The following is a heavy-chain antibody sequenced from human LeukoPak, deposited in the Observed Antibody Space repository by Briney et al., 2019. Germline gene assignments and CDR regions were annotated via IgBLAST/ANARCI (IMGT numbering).Heavy chain of an antibody. J-gene: IGHJ4*02. CDR2: ISSSSGTI. Sequence: PGGSLRLSCAASGFTFSTSPMNWVRQAPGKGPEWVPYISSSSGTIYYADPVKGRFTISRDNAENSLYLQMNSLRAEDTAVYYCARGPGSGHYFDYWGQGTLVTVSS. V-gene: IGHV3-48*04. CDR3: ARGPGSGHYFDY. D-gene: IGHD2-15*01. CDR1: GFTFSTSP.